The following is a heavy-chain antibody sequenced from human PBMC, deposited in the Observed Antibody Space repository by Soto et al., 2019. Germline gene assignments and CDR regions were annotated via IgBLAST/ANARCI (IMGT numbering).Heavy chain of an antibody. CDR2: ISTFNGKT. CDR1: RYTFTSHG. CDR3: ARLLTEGATFREDAFDI. Sequence: QVELMQSGGEVKRPGASMKVSCTSSRYTFTSHGISWVRQAPGQGLEWMGWISTFNGKTDTAQKFQGRLTMTADTRTNTAYMELRSLRSDDTAVYYCARLLTEGATFREDAFDIWGQVTKVTVSS. D-gene: IGHD1-26*01. V-gene: IGHV1-18*01. J-gene: IGHJ3*02.